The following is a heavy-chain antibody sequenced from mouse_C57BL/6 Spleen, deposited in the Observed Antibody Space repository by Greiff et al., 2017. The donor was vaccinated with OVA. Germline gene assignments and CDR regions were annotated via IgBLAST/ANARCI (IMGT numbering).Heavy chain of an antibody. Sequence: EVKLMESGGGLVKPGGSLKLSCAASGFTFSDYGMHWVRQAPEKGLEWVAYISSGSSTIYYADTVKGRFTISRDNAKNTLFLQMTSLRSEDTAMYYCARHSNGYAMDYWGQGTSVTGSS. J-gene: IGHJ4*01. V-gene: IGHV5-17*01. D-gene: IGHD2-5*01. CDR3: ARHSNGYAMDY. CDR2: ISSGSSTI. CDR1: GFTFSDYG.